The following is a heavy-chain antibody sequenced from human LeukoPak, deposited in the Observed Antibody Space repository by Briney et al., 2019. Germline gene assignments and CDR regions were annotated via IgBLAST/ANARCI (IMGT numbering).Heavy chain of an antibody. J-gene: IGHJ4*02. D-gene: IGHD1-26*01. CDR2: IYSGGSA. CDR1: GFTVSSNY. V-gene: IGHV3-53*01. Sequence: TGGSLRLSCAASGFTVSSNYMSWVRQAPGKGLEWVSVIYSGGSAYYADSVKGRFTISRDNSKNTLYLQMNSLRAEDTAVYYCARDGIVGSPLFKFDYWGQGTLVTVSS. CDR3: ARDGIVGSPLFKFDY.